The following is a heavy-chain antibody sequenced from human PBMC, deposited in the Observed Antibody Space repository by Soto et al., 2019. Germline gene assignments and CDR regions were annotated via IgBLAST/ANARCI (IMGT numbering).Heavy chain of an antibody. Sequence: SLRLSCAASGFTFGDYAMHWVRQAPGKGLEWVSGISWNSGSIGYADSVKGRFTISRDNAKNSLYLQMNSLRAEDTALYYCAKASPGNYYYGMDVWGQGTTVTVSS. CDR3: AKASPGNYYYGMDV. J-gene: IGHJ6*02. CDR1: GFTFGDYA. CDR2: ISWNSGSI. V-gene: IGHV3-9*01.